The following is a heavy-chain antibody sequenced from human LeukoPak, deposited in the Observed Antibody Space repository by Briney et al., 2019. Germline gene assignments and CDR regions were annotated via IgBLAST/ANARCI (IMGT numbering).Heavy chain of an antibody. V-gene: IGHV4-61*02. CDR3: ARDRSYYDILTGYSYPTYDY. D-gene: IGHD3-9*01. J-gene: IGHJ4*02. CDR2: IYTSGST. Sequence: SETLSLTCTVSGGSISSGSYDWSWIRQPAGKGLEWIGRIYTSGSTNYNPSLNSRVTITVDTSKNQFSLKLSSVTAADTAVYYYARDRSYYDILTGYSYPTYDYWGQGTLVTVSS. CDR1: GGSISSGSYD.